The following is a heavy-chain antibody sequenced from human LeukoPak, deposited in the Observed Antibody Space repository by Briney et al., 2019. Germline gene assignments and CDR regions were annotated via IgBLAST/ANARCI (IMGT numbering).Heavy chain of an antibody. V-gene: IGHV3-64*01. CDR1: GFTLSSYW. Sequence: GGSLRLSCAASGFTLSSYWMHWVRQAPGKGLEYVSAISENGGRTYYANSVKGRFTNSRDNSKNTLYLQMDSLRAEDMAVYYCARDRVGGWAPTYDAFDIWGQGTMVTVSS. D-gene: IGHD3-16*01. CDR3: ARDRVGGWAPTYDAFDI. J-gene: IGHJ3*02. CDR2: ISENGGRT.